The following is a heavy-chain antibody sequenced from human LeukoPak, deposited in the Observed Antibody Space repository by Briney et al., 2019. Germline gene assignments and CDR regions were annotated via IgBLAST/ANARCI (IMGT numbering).Heavy chain of an antibody. CDR3: AASYGDYESAFDI. Sequence: SMKVSCKASGGTFSSYAISWVRQASGQGLEWMGGIIPIFGTANYAQKFQGRVTITADESTSTAYMELSSLRSEDTAVYYCAASYGDYESAFDIWGQGTMVTVSS. CDR2: IIPIFGTA. D-gene: IGHD4-17*01. V-gene: IGHV1-69*13. CDR1: GGTFSSYA. J-gene: IGHJ3*02.